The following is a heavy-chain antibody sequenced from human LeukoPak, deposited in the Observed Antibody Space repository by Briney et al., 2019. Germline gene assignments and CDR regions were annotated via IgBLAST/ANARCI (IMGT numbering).Heavy chain of an antibody. Sequence: GGSLRLSCAASGFTFSSYAMSWVRQAPGKGLECISGFSGSGGSTYYADSVKGRFTISRDNSKNTLYLQMNSLRAEDTAVYYCARDLGGSYYFDYWGQGTLVTVSS. CDR2: FSGSGGST. D-gene: IGHD1-26*01. J-gene: IGHJ4*02. CDR1: GFTFSSYA. CDR3: ARDLGGSYYFDY. V-gene: IGHV3-23*01.